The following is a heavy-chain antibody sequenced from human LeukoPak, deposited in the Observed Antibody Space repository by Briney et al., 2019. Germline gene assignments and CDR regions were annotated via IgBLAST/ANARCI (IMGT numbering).Heavy chain of an antibody. D-gene: IGHD6-13*01. V-gene: IGHV3-23*01. J-gene: IGHJ4*02. CDR3: ATLSVAAADWDDDY. CDR1: GSTFSSCG. Sequence: GGSLTLSCAASGSTFSSCGMSWVRQAPGKGLEWVSGISISGDSTYYADSVKGRFTISRDNSKNTLYLQMNSLRAEDTAVYYCATLSVAAADWDDDYWGQGTLLTVSS. CDR2: ISISGDST.